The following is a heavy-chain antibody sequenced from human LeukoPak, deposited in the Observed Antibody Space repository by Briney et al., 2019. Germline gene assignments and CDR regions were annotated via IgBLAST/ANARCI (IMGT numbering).Heavy chain of an antibody. CDR1: GGAFSSNA. D-gene: IGHD4-23*01. Sequence: ASVKVSCKASGGAFSSNAISWVRQAPGQGLERMGGIIPIFGTPNYAQKFQGRVTITADESTNTAYMELSSLRSEDTAVFYCARGWLAETTVVTPYNYWGQGTLVIVSS. J-gene: IGHJ4*02. CDR3: ARGWLAETTVVTPYNY. V-gene: IGHV1-69*13. CDR2: IIPIFGTP.